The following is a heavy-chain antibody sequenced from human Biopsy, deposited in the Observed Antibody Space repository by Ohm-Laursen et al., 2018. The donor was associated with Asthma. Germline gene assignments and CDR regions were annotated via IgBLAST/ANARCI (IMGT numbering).Heavy chain of an antibody. Sequence: SLRLSCTASVFSVSSSYMSWVRQAPGKGLEWVSVMYNDGRAYNADSVTGRFTISRDNSKNTLFLQMNSLRAEDTAVYYCTRTTTVSATYAMDVWGRGTTVTVSS. J-gene: IGHJ6*02. CDR1: VFSVSSSY. CDR3: TRTTTVSATYAMDV. V-gene: IGHV3-53*01. CDR2: MYNDGRA. D-gene: IGHD4-17*01.